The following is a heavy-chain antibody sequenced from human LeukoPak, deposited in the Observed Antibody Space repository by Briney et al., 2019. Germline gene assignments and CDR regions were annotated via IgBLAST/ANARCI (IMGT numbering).Heavy chain of an antibody. J-gene: IGHJ5*02. V-gene: IGHV1-69*05. D-gene: IGHD1-1*01. Sequence: GASVKVSCKASGYTFTGYYMHWVRQAPGQGLEWMGRIIPIFGTANYAQKFQGRVTITTDESTSTAYMELSSLRSEDTAVYYCAREKAGKYNWFDPWGQGTLVTVSS. CDR3: AREKAGKYNWFDP. CDR1: GYTFTGYY. CDR2: IIPIFGTA.